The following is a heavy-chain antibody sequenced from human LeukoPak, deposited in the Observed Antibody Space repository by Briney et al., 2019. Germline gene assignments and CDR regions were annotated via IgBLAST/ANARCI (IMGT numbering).Heavy chain of an antibody. V-gene: IGHV4-34*01. Sequence: PSETLSLTCAVYGGSFSGYYWSWIRQPPGKGLEWIGEINHSGSTNYNPSLKSRVTISVDTSKNQFSLKLSSVTAADTAVYYCARGPHFYDSSGYYYRGNTDAFDIWGQGTMVTVSS. CDR2: INHSGST. CDR3: ARGPHFYDSSGYYYRGNTDAFDI. CDR1: GGSFSGYY. D-gene: IGHD3-22*01. J-gene: IGHJ3*02.